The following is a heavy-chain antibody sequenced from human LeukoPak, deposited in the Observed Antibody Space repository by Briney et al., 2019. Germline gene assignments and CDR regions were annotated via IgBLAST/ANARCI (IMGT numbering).Heavy chain of an antibody. CDR2: INPNSGGT. J-gene: IGHJ4*02. Sequence: RASVKVSCKASGYTFTSDYMHWVRQVPGQGLEWMGWINPNSGGTNYAQKFQGWVTMTRDTSISTAYMELSRLRSDDTAVYYCARLNGSGWYKYFDYWGQGTLVTVSS. V-gene: IGHV1-2*04. CDR1: GYTFTSDY. D-gene: IGHD6-19*01. CDR3: ARLNGSGWYKYFDY.